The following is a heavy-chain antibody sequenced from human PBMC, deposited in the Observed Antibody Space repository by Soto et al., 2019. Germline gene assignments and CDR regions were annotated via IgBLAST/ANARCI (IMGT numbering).Heavy chain of an antibody. D-gene: IGHD3-16*01. CDR3: APKGGGDRILDY. CDR1: GFSLSASGVG. Sequence: QITLKESGPTLVKPTQTLTLTCTFSGFSLSASGVGVGWIRQPPGKALEWLAIIYWDDAKHYSPSLKSSLTITKDPSINQVVLTMTNMDPVDTATYYCAPKGGGDRILDYWGQGTLVTVSS. CDR2: IYWDDAK. J-gene: IGHJ4*02. V-gene: IGHV2-5*02.